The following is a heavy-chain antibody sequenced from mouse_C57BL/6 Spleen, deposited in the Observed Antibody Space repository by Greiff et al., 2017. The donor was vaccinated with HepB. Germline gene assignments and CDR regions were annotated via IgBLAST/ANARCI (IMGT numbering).Heavy chain of an antibody. V-gene: IGHV1-26*01. Sequence: EVQLQQSGPELVKPGASVKISCKASGYTFTDYYMNWVKQSHGKSLEWIGDINPNNGGTSYNQKFKGKATLTVDKSSSTAYMELRSLTSEDSAVYYCARASSGPSYAMDYWGQGTSVTVSS. CDR3: ARASSGPSYAMDY. D-gene: IGHD3-2*02. CDR2: INPNNGGT. CDR1: GYTFTDYY. J-gene: IGHJ4*01.